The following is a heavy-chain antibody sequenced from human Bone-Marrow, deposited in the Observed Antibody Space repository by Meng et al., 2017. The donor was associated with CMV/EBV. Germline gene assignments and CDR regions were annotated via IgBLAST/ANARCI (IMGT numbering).Heavy chain of an antibody. J-gene: IGHJ3*01. V-gene: IGHV3-7*03. CDR2: IVQDGVHT. D-gene: IGHD2-21*02. CDR1: FSHFR. CDR3: ARDWGGCPHGDCNSDAFDL. Sequence: FSHFRMNWVRQATGKGLECVAHIVQDGVHTYYSDSVRGRFTISRDNAKNSLYLYMDDLRVDDTAVYYCARDWGGCPHGDCNSDAFDLWGQGTMVTVSS.